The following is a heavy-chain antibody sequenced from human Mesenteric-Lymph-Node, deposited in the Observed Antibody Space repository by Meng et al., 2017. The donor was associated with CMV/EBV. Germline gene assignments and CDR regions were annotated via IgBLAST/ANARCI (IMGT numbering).Heavy chain of an antibody. V-gene: IGHV3-43*01. J-gene: IGHJ4*02. CDR2: ISWDGAGK. Sequence: GGSLRLSCAGSGIIFVDYTMHWIRQAPGKGLEWVSLISWDGAGKYYADSVRGRFTISRDNSKNSLYLQMNSLRTEDTALYYCASMRVVSWGYFDYWGQGTLVTVSS. D-gene: IGHD2-2*01. CDR3: ASMRVVSWGYFDY. CDR1: GIIFVDYT.